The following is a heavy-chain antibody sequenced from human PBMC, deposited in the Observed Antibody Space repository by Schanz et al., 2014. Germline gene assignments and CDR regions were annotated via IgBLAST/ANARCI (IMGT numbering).Heavy chain of an antibody. D-gene: IGHD5-12*01. CDR2: IYTSGST. CDR1: GFTVSSNY. V-gene: IGHV3-66*01. J-gene: IGHJ4*02. CDR3: AREGEWGYDPPRH. Sequence: EVQLVESGGGLVQPGGSLRLSCAASGFTVSSNYMSWVRQAPGKGLEWVSVIYTSGSTYYADSVRGRFTFSRDNAKNSLYLQMNSLRAEDTAVYYCAREGEWGYDPPRHWGQGTLVTVSS.